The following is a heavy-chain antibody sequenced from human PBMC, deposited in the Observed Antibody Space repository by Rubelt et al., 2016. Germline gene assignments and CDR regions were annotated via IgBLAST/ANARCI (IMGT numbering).Heavy chain of an antibody. CDR2: YDGDT. Sequence: YDGDTNYAQKLQGRVTMTTDTSTSTAYMELRSLRSDDTAVYYCARGRMYDFPLYYMDVWGKGTTVTVSS. J-gene: IGHJ6*03. D-gene: IGHD3-3*01. CDR3: ARGRMYDFPLYYMDV. V-gene: IGHV1-18*01.